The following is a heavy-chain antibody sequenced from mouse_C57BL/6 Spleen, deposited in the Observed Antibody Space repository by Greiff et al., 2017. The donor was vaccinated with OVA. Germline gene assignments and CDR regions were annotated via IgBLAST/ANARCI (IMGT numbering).Heavy chain of an antibody. Sequence: EVQLQQSGPVLVKPGASVKMSCKASGYTFTDYYMNWVKQSHGKSLEWIGVINPYNGGTSYNQKFKGKATLTVDKSSSTAYMELNSLTSEDSAVYYCAREAVVDKDAMDYWGQGTSVTVSA. D-gene: IGHD1-1*01. V-gene: IGHV1-19*01. J-gene: IGHJ4*01. CDR1: GYTFTDYY. CDR2: INPYNGGT. CDR3: AREAVVDKDAMDY.